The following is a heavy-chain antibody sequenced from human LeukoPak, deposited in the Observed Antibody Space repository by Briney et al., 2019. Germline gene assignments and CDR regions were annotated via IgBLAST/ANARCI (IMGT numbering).Heavy chain of an antibody. D-gene: IGHD2-2*01. Sequence: GGSLRLSCAASAFTFSSYWMSWVRQAPGKGLEWVANIKQDGSEKYYVDSVKGRFTISRDNAKNSLYLQMNSLRAEDTAVYYCARDQLGYCSSTSCYGVYYYYYGMDDWGQGTTVTVSS. CDR2: IKQDGSEK. J-gene: IGHJ6*02. CDR3: ARDQLGYCSSTSCYGVYYYYYGMDD. V-gene: IGHV3-7*01. CDR1: AFTFSSYW.